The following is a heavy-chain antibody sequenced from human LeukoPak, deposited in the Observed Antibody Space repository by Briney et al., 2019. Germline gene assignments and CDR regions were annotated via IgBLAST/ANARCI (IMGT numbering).Heavy chain of an antibody. CDR1: GYTFTSYG. Sequence: ASVKVSCKASGYTFTSYGISWVRQAPGQGLEWMGWISAYNGNTNYAQKLQGRVTMTTDTSTSTAYMELRSLRSDDTAVYYCARGTVDRLRFLEWYPMDVWGKGTTVTVSS. CDR3: ARGTVDRLRFLEWYPMDV. V-gene: IGHV1-18*01. J-gene: IGHJ6*03. D-gene: IGHD3-3*01. CDR2: ISAYNGNT.